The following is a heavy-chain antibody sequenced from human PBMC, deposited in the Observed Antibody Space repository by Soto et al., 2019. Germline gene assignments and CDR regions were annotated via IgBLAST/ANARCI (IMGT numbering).Heavy chain of an antibody. CDR2: INEGPGDT. CDR3: AKTHFDILDY. J-gene: IGHJ4*02. D-gene: IGHD3-9*01. V-gene: IGHV3-23*01. CDR1: GFTFRSSA. Sequence: VQLLESGGDLVQPGGSLRLSCIASGFTFRSSAMSWVRQVPGKGLEWVSAINEGPGDTFYEDSVKGRFTISRDDFKDTLYLQMNSLRAEDTAIYYCAKTHFDILDYWGQGTLVTVSS.